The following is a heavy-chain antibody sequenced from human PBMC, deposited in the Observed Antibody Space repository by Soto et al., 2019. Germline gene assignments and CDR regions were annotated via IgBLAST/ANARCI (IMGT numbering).Heavy chain of an antibody. J-gene: IGHJ4*02. V-gene: IGHV1-69*05. CDR1: GGTFSSYA. Sequence: QVQLVQSGAEVKKPGSSVKVSCKASGGTFSSYAISWVRQAPGQGLEWMGGIIPIFGTANYAQKFQGRVTITXXEXTIXAYMELSSLRSEDTAVYYCARVLNYYYDSSGPFDYWGQGTLVTVSS. CDR3: ARVLNYYYDSSGPFDY. D-gene: IGHD3-22*01. CDR2: IIPIFGTA.